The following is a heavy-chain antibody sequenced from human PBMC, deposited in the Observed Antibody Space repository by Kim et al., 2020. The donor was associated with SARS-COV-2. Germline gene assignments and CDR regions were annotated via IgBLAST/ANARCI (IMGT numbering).Heavy chain of an antibody. Sequence: GGSLRLSCAASGFTFSNAWMSWVRQAPGKGLEWVGRIKSKTDGGTTDYAAPVKGRFTISRDDSKNTLYLQMNSLKTEDTAVYYCTTGRYSSGFYSDYWGQGTLVTVSS. V-gene: IGHV3-15*01. CDR3: TTGRYSSGFYSDY. CDR1: GFTFSNAW. J-gene: IGHJ4*02. CDR2: IKSKTDGGTT. D-gene: IGHD6-19*01.